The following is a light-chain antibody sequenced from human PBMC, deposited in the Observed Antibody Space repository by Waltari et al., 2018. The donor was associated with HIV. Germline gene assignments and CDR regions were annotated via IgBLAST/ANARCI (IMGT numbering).Light chain of an antibody. Sequence: SYELTQAPSVSVSPGQTATITCSGNKLGDKNACWHQQKPGQSPVLVIYQDAKRPSGIPDRFSGSNSGNTATLTISGAQATDEAVYYCQAWDGTTAVFGGGTKLTVL. CDR1: KLGDKN. J-gene: IGLJ3*02. V-gene: IGLV3-1*01. CDR2: QDA. CDR3: QAWDGTTAV.